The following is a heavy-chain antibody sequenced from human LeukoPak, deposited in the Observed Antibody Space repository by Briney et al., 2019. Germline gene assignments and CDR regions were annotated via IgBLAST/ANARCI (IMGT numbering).Heavy chain of an antibody. D-gene: IGHD5-18*01. Sequence: GGSLRLSCAASEFDFSSHAMTWVRQAPGKGLEWVSAISISGSKTYYADSVKGRFTISRDNSRNTLCLQMNSLRAEDTAVYYCAKELRDTAGFDPWGQGTLVTVSS. J-gene: IGHJ5*02. CDR2: ISISGSKT. V-gene: IGHV3-23*01. CDR3: AKELRDTAGFDP. CDR1: EFDFSSHA.